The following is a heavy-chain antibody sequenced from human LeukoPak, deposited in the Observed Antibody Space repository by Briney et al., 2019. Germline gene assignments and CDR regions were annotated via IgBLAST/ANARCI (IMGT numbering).Heavy chain of an antibody. CDR1: RFTFSSYE. CDR3: ARIGTTTRGPAGLDV. J-gene: IGHJ6*02. D-gene: IGHD2/OR15-2a*01. Sequence: GSLRLSCADSRFTFSSYEMNWVLQAPGKGLEWVSYIASGGGANRFYSESVKGRFTISRDNAKNSLYLHMNSLRADDTGVYYCARIGTTTRGPAGLDVWGQGTTVTVSS. CDR2: IASGGGANR. V-gene: IGHV3-48*03.